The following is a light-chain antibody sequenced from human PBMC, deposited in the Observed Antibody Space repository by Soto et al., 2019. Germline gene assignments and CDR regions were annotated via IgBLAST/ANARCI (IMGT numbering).Light chain of an antibody. Sequence: EIVMTQSPATLSVSPGERVTLSCRASHSVSTSLAWYQQKPGQAPRLLIYGASNRATGIPDRFSGSGSGTDFTLTISRLEPEDFAVYYCQQYGSSGTFGQGTKVDIK. CDR1: HSVSTS. V-gene: IGKV3-20*01. CDR3: QQYGSSGT. CDR2: GAS. J-gene: IGKJ1*01.